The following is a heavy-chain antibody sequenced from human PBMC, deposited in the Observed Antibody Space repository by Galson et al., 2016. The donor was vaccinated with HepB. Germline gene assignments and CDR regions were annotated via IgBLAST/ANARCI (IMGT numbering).Heavy chain of an antibody. CDR3: AREAGASGWTNGMDV. CDR1: GGSISSGGYF. D-gene: IGHD6-19*01. Sequence: LSLTCTVSGGSISSGGYFWNWIRHHPGTGLEWIGYIHYSGTTYYHPSLKSRATISINTSKNQFSLKLTSVTAADTAVYYCAREAGASGWTNGMDVWGQGASVTVSS. J-gene: IGHJ6*02. CDR2: IHYSGTT. V-gene: IGHV4-31*03.